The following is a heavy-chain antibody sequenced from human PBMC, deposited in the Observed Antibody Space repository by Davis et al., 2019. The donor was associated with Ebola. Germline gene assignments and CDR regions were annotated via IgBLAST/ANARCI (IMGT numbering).Heavy chain of an antibody. CDR3: ARDGGKAYGMDV. V-gene: IGHV3-74*01. CDR1: GFIFSDYW. Sequence: GESLKISCAASGFIFSDYWMNWVRQTPGKGLVWVSRITNDGTRTSYADSVQGRFTISRDNAKNTLFLQLNSLRVEDTAVYYCARDGGKAYGMDVWGQGTTVTVSS. D-gene: IGHD4-23*01. J-gene: IGHJ6*02. CDR2: ITNDGTRT.